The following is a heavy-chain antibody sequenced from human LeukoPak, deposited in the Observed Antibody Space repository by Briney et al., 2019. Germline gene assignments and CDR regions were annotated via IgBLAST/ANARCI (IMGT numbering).Heavy chain of an antibody. CDR3: ARDPRWNPAMVHYYYYYMDV. V-gene: IGHV1-2*02. J-gene: IGHJ6*03. CDR2: INPNSGGT. CDR1: GYTFTSYA. Sequence: GASVKVSCKASGYTFTSYAMNWVRQAPGQGLEWMGWINPNSGGTNYAQKFQGRVTMTRDTSISTAHMELSRLRSDDTAVYYCARDPRWNPAMVHYYYYYMDVWGKGTTVTVSS. D-gene: IGHD5-18*01.